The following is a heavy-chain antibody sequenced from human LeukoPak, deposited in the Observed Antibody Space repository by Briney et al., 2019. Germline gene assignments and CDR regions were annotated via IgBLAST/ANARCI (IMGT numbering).Heavy chain of an antibody. D-gene: IGHD6-19*01. CDR1: GGSISSSSYY. CDR3: ARGKYSSGWYLDF. V-gene: IGHV4-39*06. J-gene: IGHJ4*02. Sequence: PSETLSLTCTVSGGSISSSSYYWGWIRQPPGKGLEWIGSIYYSGSTNYNPSLKNRVTISEDTSKNQFALELRSVTAADTAIYYCARGKYSSGWYLDFWGQGTLVTVSS. CDR2: IYYSGST.